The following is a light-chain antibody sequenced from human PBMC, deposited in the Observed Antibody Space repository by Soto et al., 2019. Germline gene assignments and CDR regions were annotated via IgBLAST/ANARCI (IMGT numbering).Light chain of an antibody. CDR2: AAS. CDR3: QKYNSAPTWT. Sequence: DIQMTQSPSSLSASVGDRVTFTCRASQGISNYLAWYQQKPGKVPKLLIYAASTLQSGVPSRFSGSGSETDFTLTISSLQPEDVATYYCQKYNSAPTWTFGQGTKVEIK. V-gene: IGKV1-27*01. CDR1: QGISNY. J-gene: IGKJ1*01.